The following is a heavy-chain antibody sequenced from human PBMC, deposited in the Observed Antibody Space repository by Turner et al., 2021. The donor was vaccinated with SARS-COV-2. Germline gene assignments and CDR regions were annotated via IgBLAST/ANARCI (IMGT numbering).Heavy chain of an antibody. J-gene: IGHJ1*01. D-gene: IGHD5-18*01. CDR3: AGDGGYPPRYFQH. CDR1: GGSISSSSYY. Sequence: QLQLQESGPGLEKPSETLYLTCTVSGGSISSSSYYWGWIRQPPGKGMAWSGSIYYSVRTYYNTSLKSRVTISVDTSKNRFSLKLSSVTAADTAVYYCAGDGGYPPRYFQHWGQGTLVTVSS. CDR2: IYYSVRT. V-gene: IGHV4-39*01.